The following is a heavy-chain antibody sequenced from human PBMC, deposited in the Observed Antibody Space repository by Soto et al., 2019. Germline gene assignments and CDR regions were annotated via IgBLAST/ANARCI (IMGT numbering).Heavy chain of an antibody. CDR1: GYTFTSYW. D-gene: IGHD6-13*01. CDR2: IYPGDSDT. V-gene: IGHV5-51*01. Sequence: GEALQISGRGSGYTFTSYWIGWVRQMHGKGLECMGIIYPGDSDTRYSPSFQGQVTISADKSISTAYLQWSSLKASDTAMYYCARTAAAGKYYYGMDVWGQGTTVTVSS. J-gene: IGHJ6*02. CDR3: ARTAAAGKYYYGMDV.